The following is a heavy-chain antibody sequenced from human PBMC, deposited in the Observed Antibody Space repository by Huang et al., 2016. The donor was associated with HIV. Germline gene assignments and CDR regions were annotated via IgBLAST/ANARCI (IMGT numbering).Heavy chain of an antibody. CDR2: IIPIFGTA. J-gene: IGHJ2*01. CDR1: GGTFSGYA. D-gene: IGHD1-1*01. V-gene: IGHV1-69*01. Sequence: QVQLVQSGAEVKKPGSSVKGSCKASGGTFSGYASSWVRQGPGQGLEWMVGIIPIFGTANYAQQCQGRVTITADESRRTAYRELSSLRSEDTAVYYCARDTGPNGYWYFDLWGRGTLVTVSS. CDR3: ARDTGPNGYWYFDL.